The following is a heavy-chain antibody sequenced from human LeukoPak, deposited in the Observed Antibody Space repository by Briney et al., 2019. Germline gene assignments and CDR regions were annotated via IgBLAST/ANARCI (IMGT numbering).Heavy chain of an antibody. CDR3: ARAPKRITIFGVVIGGYFDY. J-gene: IGHJ4*02. V-gene: IGHV4-34*01. CDR1: GGSISSYY. CDR2: INHSGST. D-gene: IGHD3-3*01. Sequence: SETLSLTCTVSGGSISSYYWSWIRQPPGKGLEWIGEINHSGSTNYNPSLKSRVTISVDTSKNQFSLKLSSVTAADTAVYYCARAPKRITIFGVVIGGYFDYWGQGTLVTVSS.